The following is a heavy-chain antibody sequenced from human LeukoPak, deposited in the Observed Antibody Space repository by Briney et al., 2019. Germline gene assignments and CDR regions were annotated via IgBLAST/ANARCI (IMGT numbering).Heavy chain of an antibody. Sequence: PGGSLRLSCAASGVTFSNYAMSWVRQAPGKGLEWVSHTSGNGGTTYYADSVKGRCTISRDNSKNTLYVQMDSLRAEDTAVYYCAKASIRSWGFFDLWGRGILVTVSS. CDR3: AKASIRSWGFFDL. J-gene: IGHJ2*01. V-gene: IGHV3-23*01. CDR2: TSGNGGTT. D-gene: IGHD3-16*01. CDR1: GVTFSNYA.